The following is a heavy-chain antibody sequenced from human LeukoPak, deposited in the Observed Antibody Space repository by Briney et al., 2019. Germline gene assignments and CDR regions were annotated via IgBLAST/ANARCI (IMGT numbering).Heavy chain of an antibody. Sequence: ASVKVSCEASGYTFTNYGICWVRPAPGRGGEWVGWINTYKGHTDYAQKLQGRVAMTTDTSTSTAYMELRSLRSDDAAEYSCARALYGAGTYSFDYWGQGTLVTVSS. CDR2: INTYKGHT. D-gene: IGHD3-10*01. J-gene: IGHJ4*02. CDR3: ARALYGAGTYSFDY. CDR1: GYTFTNYG. V-gene: IGHV1-18*01.